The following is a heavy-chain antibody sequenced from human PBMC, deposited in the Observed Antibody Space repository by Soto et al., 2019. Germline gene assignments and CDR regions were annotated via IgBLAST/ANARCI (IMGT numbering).Heavy chain of an antibody. CDR1: GGSISSGGYY. Sequence: QVQLQESGPGLVKPSQTLSLTCTVSGGSISSGGYYWSWIRQHPGKGLEWIGYIYYSGSTYYNPSRIRRVTISVDTSQIHFSLKLRAVTAADTAVYHCARVLTYYYDSSGYYSVWFDPWGQGVRVTVSS. CDR3: ARVLTYYYDSSGYYSVWFDP. D-gene: IGHD3-22*01. J-gene: IGHJ5*02. CDR2: IYYSGST. V-gene: IGHV4-31*03.